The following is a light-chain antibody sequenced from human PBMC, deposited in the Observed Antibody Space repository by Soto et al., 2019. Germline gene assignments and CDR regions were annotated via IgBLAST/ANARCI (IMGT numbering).Light chain of an antibody. CDR3: QQYNGYPHT. V-gene: IGKV1-5*03. J-gene: IGKJ2*01. Sequence: DIQMTQSPSTLSASVGDRVTITCRASQSISTWLAWYQQKPGKAPKLLIYKASSLRNGVPSRFSVSGSGTEFTLTIYSLQPDDFASYYCQQYNGYPHTFGQRTKLEIK. CDR2: KAS. CDR1: QSISTW.